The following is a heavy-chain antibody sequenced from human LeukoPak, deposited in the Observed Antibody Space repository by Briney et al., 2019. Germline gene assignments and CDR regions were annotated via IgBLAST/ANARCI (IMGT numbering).Heavy chain of an antibody. D-gene: IGHD3-10*01. CDR1: GGSVSSSSYY. J-gene: IGHJ4*02. CDR2: INHSGST. Sequence: PSETLSLTCTVSGGSVSSSSYYWSWIRQPPGKGLEWIGEINHSGSTNYNPSLKSRVTISVDTSKNQFSLKLSSVTAADTAVYYCARTRFEIDYWGQGTLVTVSS. V-gene: IGHV4-39*07. CDR3: ARTRFEIDY.